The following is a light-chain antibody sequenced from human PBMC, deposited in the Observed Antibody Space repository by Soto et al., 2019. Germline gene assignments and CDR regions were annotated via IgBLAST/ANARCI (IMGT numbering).Light chain of an antibody. V-gene: IGKV3-20*01. Sequence: EIVLTQSRGTLSLSPGERATLYCRASQSVSSSLAWYQQKTGQAPRLLISGASSWATGIPDRFSGSGSETDFTLTISRLEPEDFALYYCQQYGGSPITFGQGTRLENK. CDR1: QSVSSS. CDR3: QQYGGSPIT. J-gene: IGKJ5*01. CDR2: GAS.